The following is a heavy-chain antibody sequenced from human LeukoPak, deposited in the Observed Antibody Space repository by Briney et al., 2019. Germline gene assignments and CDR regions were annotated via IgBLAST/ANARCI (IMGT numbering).Heavy chain of an antibody. D-gene: IGHD3-3*01. CDR3: ARTSAPPKYYDFWSGTPYYYYYMDV. CDR1: GYTFTSYD. CDR2: MNPNSGNT. Sequence: ASVKVSCKASGYTFTSYDINWVRQATGQGLEWMGWMNPNSGNTGYAQKFQGRVTMTRNTSISTAYMELSSLRSEDTAVYYCARTSAPPKYYDFWSGTPYYYYYMDVWGKGTTVTVSS. V-gene: IGHV1-8*01. J-gene: IGHJ6*03.